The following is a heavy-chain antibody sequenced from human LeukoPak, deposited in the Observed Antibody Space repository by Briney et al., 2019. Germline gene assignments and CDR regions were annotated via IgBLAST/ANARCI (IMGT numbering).Heavy chain of an antibody. CDR3: ARGGAARLHFQN. CDR2: IYHSGST. J-gene: IGHJ1*01. V-gene: IGHV4-59*01. D-gene: IGHD6-6*01. Sequence: SETLSLTCTVSGGSISTYYWNWIRQPPGKGLEWIGYIYHSGSTNYNPSLQSRVTISVDTSKNQFSLNLNSVSAADTAVYYCARGGAARLHFQNWGQGTLVTVSS. CDR1: GGSISTYY.